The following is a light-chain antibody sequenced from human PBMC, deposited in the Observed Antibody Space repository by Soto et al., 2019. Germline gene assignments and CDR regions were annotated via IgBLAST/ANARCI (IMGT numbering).Light chain of an antibody. CDR2: DAS. Sequence: EIVLTQYPATLSGSPGERATLSCWASKSVSISLAWYQHKPGQAPRLLIYDASNRASGIPARFSGSGAQTAFTLTINSVEPDDSAVYYCQLTDSWRRSFGQGTKLEI. J-gene: IGKJ2*01. CDR3: QLTDSWRRS. CDR1: KSVSIS. V-gene: IGKV3D-11*02.